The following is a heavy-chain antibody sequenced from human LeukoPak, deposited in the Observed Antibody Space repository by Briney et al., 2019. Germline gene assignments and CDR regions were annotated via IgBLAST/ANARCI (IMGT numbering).Heavy chain of an antibody. CDR1: GFTFSSYS. D-gene: IGHD3-22*01. V-gene: IGHV3-21*01. Sequence: GGSLRLSCAASGFTFSSYSMNWVRQAPGKGLEWVSSISSSSSYIYYADSVKGRFTISRDNAKNSLYLQMNSLRAEDTAVYYCARELEYYYDSSGYYQRDYWGQGTLVTVSS. CDR3: ARELEYYYDSSGYYQRDY. CDR2: ISSSSSYI. J-gene: IGHJ4*02.